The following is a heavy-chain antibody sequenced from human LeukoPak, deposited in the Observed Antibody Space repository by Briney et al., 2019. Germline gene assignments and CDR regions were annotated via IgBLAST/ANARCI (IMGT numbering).Heavy chain of an antibody. CDR3: ANGSYCSSTLCYNPHGPYHWFDP. Sequence: CLRLSCAAAEFTFDVYAMDCARPAPGECLEWVAGISWNSGSIGYADSVKGRFTISRDNAKNSLYLQMDSLRAEDTALYYCANGSYCSSTLCYNPHGPYHWFDPWGQGTLVTVSS. D-gene: IGHD2-2*02. CDR1: EFTFDVYA. CDR2: ISWNSGSI. V-gene: IGHV3-9*01. J-gene: IGHJ5*02.